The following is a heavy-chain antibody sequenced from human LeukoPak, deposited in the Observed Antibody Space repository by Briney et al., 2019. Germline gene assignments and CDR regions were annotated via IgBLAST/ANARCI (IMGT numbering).Heavy chain of an antibody. V-gene: IGHV1-69*04. CDR1: GGTFSSYA. J-gene: IGHJ4*02. CDR3: AIERPSGYSSGWLFDY. Sequence: SVKVSCKASGGTFSSYAISWVRQAPGQGLEWMGRIIPILGIANYAQKFQGRVTITADKSTSTAYMELSSLRSEDTAVYYCAIERPSGYSSGWLFDYWGQGTLVTVSS. CDR2: IIPILGIA. D-gene: IGHD6-19*01.